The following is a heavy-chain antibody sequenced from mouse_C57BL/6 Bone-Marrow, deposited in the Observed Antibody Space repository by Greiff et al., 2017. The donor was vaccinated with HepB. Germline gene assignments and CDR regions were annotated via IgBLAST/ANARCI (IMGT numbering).Heavy chain of an antibody. V-gene: IGHV5-17*01. CDR2: ISSGSSTI. CDR3: ARGRTEPYYAMDY. J-gene: IGHJ4*01. CDR1: GFTFSDYG. D-gene: IGHD4-1*01. Sequence: DVKLVESGGGLVKPGGSLKLSCAASGFTFSDYGMHWVRQAPEKGLEWVAYISSGSSTIYYADTVKGRFTISRDNAKTTLFLQMTSLSSEDTAMYDCARGRTEPYYAMDYWGQGTSVTVSS.